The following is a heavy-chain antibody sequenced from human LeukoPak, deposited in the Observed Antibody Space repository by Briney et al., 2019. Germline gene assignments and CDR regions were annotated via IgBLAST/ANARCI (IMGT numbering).Heavy chain of an antibody. CDR2: INSDGSST. CDR3: AKESHRGRREPDALDY. CDR1: GFTFSSYW. Sequence: GGSLRLSCAASGFTFSSYWMHWVRQAPGKGLVWVSRINSDGSSTSYADSVKGRFTISRDNAKNTLYLQMNSLRAEDTAVYYCAKESHRGRREPDALDYWGQGTLVTVSS. V-gene: IGHV3-74*01. J-gene: IGHJ4*02. D-gene: IGHD3-10*01.